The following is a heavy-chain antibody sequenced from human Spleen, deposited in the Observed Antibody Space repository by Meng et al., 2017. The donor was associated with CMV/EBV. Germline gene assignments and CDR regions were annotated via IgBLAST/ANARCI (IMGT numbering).Heavy chain of an antibody. J-gene: IGHJ4*02. D-gene: IGHD1-26*01. Sequence: GESLKISCAASGFTFSSYNMDWVRQAPGKGLEWVSVIYSGGSTYYADSVKGRFTISRDNSKNTLYLQMNSLRAEDTAVYYCARGGKVGAKSPLDYWGQGTLVTVSS. CDR1: GFTFSSYN. CDR3: ARGGKVGAKSPLDY. CDR2: IYSGGST. V-gene: IGHV3-66*02.